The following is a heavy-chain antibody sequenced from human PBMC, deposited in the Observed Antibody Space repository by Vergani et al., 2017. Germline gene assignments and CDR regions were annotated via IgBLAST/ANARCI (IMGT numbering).Heavy chain of an antibody. V-gene: IGHV3-15*01. CDR3: ARESRDHAFDI. CDR1: GFTFSNAW. CDR2: IKSKTDGGTT. Sequence: EVQLVESGGGLVKPGGSLRLSCAASGFTFSNAWMSWVRQAPGKGLEWVGRIKSKTDGGTTDYAAPVKGRFTISRDDSKNTLYLQMNSLRAEDTAVYYCARESRDHAFDIWGQGTMVTVSS. J-gene: IGHJ3*02.